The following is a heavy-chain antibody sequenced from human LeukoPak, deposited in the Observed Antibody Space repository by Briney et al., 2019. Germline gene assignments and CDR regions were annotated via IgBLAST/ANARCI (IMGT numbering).Heavy chain of an antibody. CDR1: GFTFSSYA. V-gene: IGHV3-23*01. CDR3: ARWGNYYGSGSYPNWFDP. Sequence: PGRSLRLSCAASGFTFSSYAMHWVRQAPGKGLEWVSAISGSGGSTYYADSVKGRFTISRDNSKNTLYLQMNSLRAEDTAVYYCARWGNYYGSGSYPNWFDPRGQGTLVTVSS. D-gene: IGHD3-10*01. J-gene: IGHJ5*02. CDR2: ISGSGGST.